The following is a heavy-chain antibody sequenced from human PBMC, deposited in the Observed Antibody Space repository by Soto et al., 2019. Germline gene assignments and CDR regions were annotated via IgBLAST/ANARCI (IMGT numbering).Heavy chain of an antibody. CDR1: GGSISSSSYC. Sequence: PSETLSLTCTVSGGSISSSSYCWGWIRQPPGKGLEWIGSIYYSGSTYYNPSLKSRVTISVDTSKNQFSLKLSSVTAADTAVYYCARGKKVGSLRSGYYYYYMDVWGKGTTVTVSS. V-gene: IGHV4-39*01. D-gene: IGHD3-3*01. CDR3: ARGKKVGSLRSGYYYYYMDV. CDR2: IYYSGST. J-gene: IGHJ6*03.